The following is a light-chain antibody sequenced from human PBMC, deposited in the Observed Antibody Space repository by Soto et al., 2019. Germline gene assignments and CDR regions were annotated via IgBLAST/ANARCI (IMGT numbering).Light chain of an antibody. V-gene: IGLV2-14*01. CDR2: EVS. CDR1: SSDVGGYKY. Sequence: QSVLTQPASVSGSPGQSITISCTGTSSDVGGYKYVSWYQQYSGKAPKLMIYEVSNRPSGVSNRFSGSKSGNTASLTISGRLAEYEADYYCSSYRSSSRRVFGSGKKVNV. J-gene: IGLJ1*01. CDR3: SSYRSSSRRV.